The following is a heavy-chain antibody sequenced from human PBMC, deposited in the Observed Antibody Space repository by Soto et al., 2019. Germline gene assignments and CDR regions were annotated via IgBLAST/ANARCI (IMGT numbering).Heavy chain of an antibody. CDR3: AKDRY. Sequence: EVQLLESGGGLVQPGGSLRLSCTASGFTFSSYVMSWVRQAPGKGLEWVSAIGASGDNTNYAESVKGRFTISRDNSKNALYLQMDRLRADDTAVYYCAKDRYWGQGTLVTVSA. CDR1: GFTFSSYV. CDR2: IGASGDNT. J-gene: IGHJ4*02. V-gene: IGHV3-23*01.